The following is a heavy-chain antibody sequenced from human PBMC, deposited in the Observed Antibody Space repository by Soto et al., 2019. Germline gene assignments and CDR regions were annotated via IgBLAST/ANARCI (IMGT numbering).Heavy chain of an antibody. Sequence: QVQLVESGGGVVQPGRSLRLSCTASGFSFSNYASHWVRQAPGKGLEWVAVISSDGSNEYYADSVKGRFTISRDNSKKTLYMKMNSLRAEDTAVFYCASGSYDSSGYYPPGYWGQGTLVTVSS. D-gene: IGHD3-22*01. CDR2: ISSDGSNE. J-gene: IGHJ4*02. V-gene: IGHV3-30-3*01. CDR1: GFSFSNYA. CDR3: ASGSYDSSGYYPPGY.